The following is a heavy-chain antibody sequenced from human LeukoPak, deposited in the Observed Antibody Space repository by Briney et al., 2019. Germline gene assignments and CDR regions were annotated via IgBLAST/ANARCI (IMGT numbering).Heavy chain of an antibody. CDR3: ASVGGRYSPLGS. CDR2: IKQDGSEK. Sequence: GGSLRLSCAASGFMFSRYWMNWVRQAPGKGLEWVANIKQDGSEKYYVDSVEGRFTISRDNAKNSLYLHMNSLRAEDTALYYCASVGGRYSPLGSWGQGTLVTVSS. D-gene: IGHD3-16*02. J-gene: IGHJ5*01. CDR1: GFMFSRYW. V-gene: IGHV3-7*01.